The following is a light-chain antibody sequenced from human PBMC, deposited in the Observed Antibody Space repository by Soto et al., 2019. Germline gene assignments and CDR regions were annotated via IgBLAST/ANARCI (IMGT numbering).Light chain of an antibody. CDR1: QSVSTN. CDR2: GAS. Sequence: EIVMTQSPATLSVSPGERATLSCRASQSVSTNFAWYQQKPGQAPRLLIYGASTRATGVPARFSGSGSGTEFTLTISRLQSEDFAVYYCQQYNNWPPLTFGGGTTVDIK. CDR3: QQYNNWPPLT. J-gene: IGKJ4*01. V-gene: IGKV3-15*01.